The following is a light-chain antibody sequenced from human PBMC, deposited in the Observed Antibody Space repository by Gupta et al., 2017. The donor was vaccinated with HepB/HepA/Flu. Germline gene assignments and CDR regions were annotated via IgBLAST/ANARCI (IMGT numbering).Light chain of an antibody. V-gene: IGKV1-17*01. Sequence: DIQLTQSPSSLSASIGDRVVITCRASQGISDGLGWYQQKPGKAPKRLIFAAFVLQSGVPARFSGSGSGTEFTLTISSLQPEDFATYYCLQYKNYPPTFGGGTKVEAK. CDR3: LQYKNYPPT. CDR1: QGISDG. J-gene: IGKJ4*01. CDR2: AAF.